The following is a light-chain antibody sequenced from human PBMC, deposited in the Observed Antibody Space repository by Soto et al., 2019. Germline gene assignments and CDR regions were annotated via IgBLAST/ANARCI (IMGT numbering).Light chain of an antibody. CDR1: QSVSSSY. CDR3: QQYGSSPQT. CDR2: GAS. J-gene: IGKJ5*01. Sequence: EIVLTQSPGTLSLSPGERATLSCRASQSVSSSYLAWYQQKPGQAPRLLIYGASSRATGIPDRFSGSGSGTXXXXXXXXXXXXXXXVYYCQQYGSSPQTFGQGTRLEIK. V-gene: IGKV3-20*01.